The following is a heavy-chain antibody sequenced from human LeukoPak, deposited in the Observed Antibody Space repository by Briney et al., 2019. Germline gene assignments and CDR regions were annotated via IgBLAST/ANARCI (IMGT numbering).Heavy chain of an antibody. D-gene: IGHD5-12*01. CDR1: GYSISSGYY. CDR3: ARVATTTIPPQRPFDF. V-gene: IGHV4-38-2*01. J-gene: IGHJ4*02. CDR2: IYYSGST. Sequence: SETLSLTCAVSGYSISSGYYWGWGRQPPGEGLEWSWSIYYSGSTYYNPSLKSRVTISVDTTKNQFSLKQSSVTAADTAVYYSARVATTTIPPQRPFDFWGQGTLVTVSS.